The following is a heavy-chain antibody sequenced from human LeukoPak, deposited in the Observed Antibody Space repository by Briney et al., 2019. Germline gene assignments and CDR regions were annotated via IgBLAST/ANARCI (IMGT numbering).Heavy chain of an antibody. CDR2: ISSSSSYI. Sequence: GGSLRLSCAASGFTFSSYSMNWVRQAPGKGLEWVSSISSSSSYIYYADSVKGRFTISRDNAKNSLYLQMNSLRAEDTAVYYCARDGAVVPAAMLGYYYYGMDVWGQGTTVTVSS. J-gene: IGHJ6*02. CDR3: ARDGAVVPAAMLGYYYYGMDV. CDR1: GFTFSSYS. V-gene: IGHV3-21*01. D-gene: IGHD2-2*01.